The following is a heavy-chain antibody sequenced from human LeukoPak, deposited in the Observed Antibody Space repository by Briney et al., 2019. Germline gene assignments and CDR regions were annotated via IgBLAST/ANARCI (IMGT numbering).Heavy chain of an antibody. V-gene: IGHV3-21*01. CDR1: GFTFSSYS. CDR3: ARVKEASAFDV. J-gene: IGHJ3*01. D-gene: IGHD5-12*01. Sequence: GGSLGLSCAASGFTFSSYSMNWVRQAPGKGLEWVSSISRTGSYIYYADLVKGRFTISRDNAKNSLYLQMNSLRAEDTAVYYCARVKEASAFDVWGQGAMVTVSS. CDR2: ISRTGSYI.